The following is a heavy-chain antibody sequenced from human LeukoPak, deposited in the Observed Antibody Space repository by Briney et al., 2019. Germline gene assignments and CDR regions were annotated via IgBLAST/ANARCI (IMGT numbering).Heavy chain of an antibody. CDR1: GFTVSSNY. CDR2: IYSGGST. V-gene: IGHV3-66*01. D-gene: IGHD5-24*01. J-gene: IGHJ6*02. CDR3: ARGYNEDGYNYYYYGMDV. Sequence: PGGSLRLSCAASGFTVSSNYMSWVRQAPGKGLEWVSIIYSGGSTYYADSVKGRFTISRDNSKNTLFLQMNSLRAEDTAVYYCARGYNEDGYNYYYYGMDVWGQGTTVTVSS.